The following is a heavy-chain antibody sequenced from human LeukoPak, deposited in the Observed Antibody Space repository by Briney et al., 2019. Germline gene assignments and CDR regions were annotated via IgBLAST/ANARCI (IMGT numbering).Heavy chain of an antibody. CDR2: ISAYNGNT. CDR3: ARSHRDIVVVPAAIAEATNYYMDV. D-gene: IGHD2-2*01. Sequence: ASVKVSCKASGYTFTGYYMHWVRQAPGQGLEWMGWISAYNGNTNYAQKLQGRVTMTTDTSTSTAYMELRSLRSDDTAVYYCARSHRDIVVVPAAIAEATNYYMDVWGKGTTVTVSS. CDR1: GYTFTGYY. J-gene: IGHJ6*03. V-gene: IGHV1-18*04.